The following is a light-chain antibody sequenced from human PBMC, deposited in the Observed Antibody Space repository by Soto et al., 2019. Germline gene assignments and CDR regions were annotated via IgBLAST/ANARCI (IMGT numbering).Light chain of an antibody. J-gene: IGLJ3*02. CDR3: SSYTTTSTLV. CDR2: EVR. CDR1: NRDVGSYNL. Sequence: QSVLTQPASVSGSPGQSITIACTGTNRDVGSYNLVSWYQQRPGEAPKLIISEVRNRPSGISYRFTGSKSGNTASLTISGLQAEDEADHYCSSYTTTSTLVFGGGTKVTV. V-gene: IGLV2-14*01.